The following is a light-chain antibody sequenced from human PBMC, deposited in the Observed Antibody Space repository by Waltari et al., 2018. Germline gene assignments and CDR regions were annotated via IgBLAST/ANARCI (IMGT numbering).Light chain of an antibody. V-gene: IGLV2-11*01. Sequence: QSALTQPRSVSGSPGPSVTISCTGTSSDVGGYDYVSWSQHPPGKPPKLMICDVTTRPSGVPDRFSGSKSGNTASLTISGLQAEDEADYYCCSYAGSYTHVVFGGGTKLTVL. CDR1: SSDVGGYDY. J-gene: IGLJ2*01. CDR3: CSYAGSYTHVV. CDR2: DVT.